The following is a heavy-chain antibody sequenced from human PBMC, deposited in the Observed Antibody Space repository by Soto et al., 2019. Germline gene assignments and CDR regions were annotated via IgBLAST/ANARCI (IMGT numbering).Heavy chain of an antibody. J-gene: IGHJ4*01. CDR1: GGPISRRTYS. D-gene: IGHD6-19*01. CDR2: IYYHGNP. V-gene: IGHV4-39*01. CDR3: ARHDGFSSGWIFDY. Sequence: QMQLPESGPGLVKPSETLSLTCAVSGGPISRRTYSWGWIRQPPGKSLEWIGTIYYHGNPYSTPSLKSRVTISVDTSNNPLSLTLRSVPAADTAVYYCARHDGFSSGWIFDYWGHGTLVTVSS.